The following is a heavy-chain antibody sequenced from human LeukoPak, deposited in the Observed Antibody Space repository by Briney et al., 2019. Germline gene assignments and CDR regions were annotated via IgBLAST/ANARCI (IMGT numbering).Heavy chain of an antibody. CDR3: ARDPYCTGGSCYHRFDY. CDR1: GGSISSSNW. CDR2: IYHSGST. V-gene: IGHV4-4*02. Sequence: PSETLSLTCAVSGGSISSSNWWSWVRQPPGKGLEWIGEIYHSGSTNYNPSLKSRVTISVDKSKNQFSLKLSSVAAADTALYFCARDPYCTGGSCYHRFDYWGQGTLVTVSS. D-gene: IGHD2-15*01. J-gene: IGHJ4*02.